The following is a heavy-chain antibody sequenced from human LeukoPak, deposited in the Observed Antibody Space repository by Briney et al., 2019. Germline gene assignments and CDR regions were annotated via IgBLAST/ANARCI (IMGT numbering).Heavy chain of an antibody. CDR1: GFTFSSYA. CDR3: AKGVWELLGTSGAFDI. J-gene: IGHJ3*02. CDR2: ISGSGGST. D-gene: IGHD1-26*01. Sequence: PGGSSRLSCAASGFTFSSYAMSWVRQAPGKGLEWVSAISGSGGSTYYADSVKGRFTISRDNSKNTLYLQMNSLRAEDTAVYYCAKGVWELLGTSGAFDIWGQGTMVTVSS. V-gene: IGHV3-23*01.